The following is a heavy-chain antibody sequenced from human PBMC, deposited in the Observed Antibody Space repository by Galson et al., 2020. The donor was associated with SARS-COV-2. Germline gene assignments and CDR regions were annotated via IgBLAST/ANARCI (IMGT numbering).Heavy chain of an antibody. CDR2: IYTSEST. V-gene: IGHV4-4*07. CDR1: GGSISSYY. D-gene: IGHD3-10*01. Sequence: ASETLSLTCTVSGGSISSYYWSWIRQPAGKGLEWIGRIYTSESTNYNPSLKSRVTMSVDTSKNQFSLKLSSVTAADTAVYYCARETVGSGSYPSIMPYNGFGFDPGGQGTLVTVSS. J-gene: IGHJ5*02. CDR3: ARETVGSGSYPSIMPYNGFGFDP.